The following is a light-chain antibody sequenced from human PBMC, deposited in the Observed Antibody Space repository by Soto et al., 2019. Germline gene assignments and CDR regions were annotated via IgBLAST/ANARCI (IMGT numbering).Light chain of an antibody. J-gene: IGKJ1*01. CDR1: QSISGW. CDR3: QLYNSYSDA. CDR2: DVS. Sequence: DIQITQPPSTLSAYEEDRVTITCRASQSISGWLAWYQQKPGKAPKVLIYDVSSLASGVPSRFSGIGSGTEFTLTICSLQPDDFAPYYSQLYNSYSDAFGEGTKLDIK. V-gene: IGKV1-5*01.